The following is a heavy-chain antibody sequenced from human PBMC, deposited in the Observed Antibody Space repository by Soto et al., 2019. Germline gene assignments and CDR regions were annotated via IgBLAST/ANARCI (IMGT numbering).Heavy chain of an antibody. V-gene: IGHV3-33*01. CDR3: ARSYSSSPAPDY. J-gene: IGHJ4*02. D-gene: IGHD6-13*01. CDR1: GFTFSSYG. CDR2: IWYDGSNK. Sequence: GGSLRLSCAASGFTFSSYGMHWVRQAPGKGLEWVAVIWYDGSNKYYADSVKGRFTISRDNSKNTLYLQMNSLRAEDTAVYYCARSYSSSPAPDYWGQGTLVTVAS.